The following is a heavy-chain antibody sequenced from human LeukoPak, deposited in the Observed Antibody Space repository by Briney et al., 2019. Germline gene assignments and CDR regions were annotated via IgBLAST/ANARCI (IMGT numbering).Heavy chain of an antibody. D-gene: IGHD6-6*01. J-gene: IGHJ4*02. CDR1: RFTFSSYA. Sequence: PGGSLRLSCAASRFTFSSYAMSWVRQAPGKGLEGVSGISGSGDSTYYADSVKGRFTISRDNSKNTLYLQMNSLRAEDTAIYYCAGSYSSPSDYWGQGTLVTVSS. CDR2: ISGSGDST. V-gene: IGHV3-23*01. CDR3: AGSYSSPSDY.